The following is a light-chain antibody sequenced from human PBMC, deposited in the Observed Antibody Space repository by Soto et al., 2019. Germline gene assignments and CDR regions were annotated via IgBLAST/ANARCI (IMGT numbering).Light chain of an antibody. CDR3: QQIDITPPST. J-gene: IGKJ3*01. CDR2: AAS. CDR1: QSISSY. V-gene: IGKV1-39*01. Sequence: DIQMTQSPSSLSASVGDRVTITCRASQSISSYLNWYQQKPGKAPKLLIYAASSLQSGVPSRFRGSDSGTDFSTTINSLQLKDFALYDDQQIDITPPSTFGPGTKVDIK.